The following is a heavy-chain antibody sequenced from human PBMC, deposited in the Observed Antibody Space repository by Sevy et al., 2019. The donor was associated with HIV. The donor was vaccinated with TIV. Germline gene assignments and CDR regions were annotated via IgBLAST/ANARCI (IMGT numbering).Heavy chain of an antibody. CDR1: GFTFSSYG. CDR3: GRDHSGYSSCCGH. CDR2: IWYDGSNK. Sequence: GGSLRLSCAASGFTFSSYGMHWVRQAPGKGLEWVAVIWYDGSNKYYADSVKGRFTISRDNSKNTLYLQMNSLRAEDKSVSYCGRDHSGYSSCCGHWGQGNLVTVSS. D-gene: IGHD6-19*01. J-gene: IGHJ4*02. V-gene: IGHV3-33*01.